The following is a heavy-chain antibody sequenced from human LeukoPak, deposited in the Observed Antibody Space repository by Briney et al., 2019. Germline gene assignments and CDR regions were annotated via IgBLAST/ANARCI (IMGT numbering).Heavy chain of an antibody. D-gene: IGHD2-2*01. CDR3: ARVIRDCSSTSCTAGWFDP. V-gene: IGHV4-61*02. Sequence: SETLSLTCTVSGGSISSGSYYRSWIRQPAGKGLEWIGRIYTSGSTNYNPSLKSRVTISVDTSKNQFSLKLSSVTAADTAVYYCARVIRDCSSTSCTAGWFDPWGQGTLVTVSS. CDR1: GGSISSGSYY. J-gene: IGHJ5*02. CDR2: IYTSGST.